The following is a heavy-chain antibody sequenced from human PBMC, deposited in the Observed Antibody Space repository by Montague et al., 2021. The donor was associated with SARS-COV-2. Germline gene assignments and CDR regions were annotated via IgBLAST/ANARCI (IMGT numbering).Heavy chain of an antibody. CDR2: IYYSGST. J-gene: IGHJ4*02. V-gene: IGHV4-39*07. D-gene: IGHD5-24*01. CDR1: GGSISSSSYY. Sequence: SETLSLTCTVSGGSISSSSYYWGWIRQPPGKGLEWIGSIYYSGSTSYNPSLKSRVTISVDTSKNQFSLKLSSVTAADTTVYYCARVFPRWLQFDPYFDYWGQGTLVTVSS. CDR3: ARVFPRWLQFDPYFDY.